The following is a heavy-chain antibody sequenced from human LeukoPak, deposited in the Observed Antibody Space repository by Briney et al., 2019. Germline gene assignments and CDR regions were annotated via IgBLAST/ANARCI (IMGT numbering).Heavy chain of an antibody. D-gene: IGHD3-10*01. CDR3: ATRGMVRGVNFDY. CDR2: IYTSGST. J-gene: IGHJ4*02. CDR1: GGSITIYY. V-gene: IGHV4-4*07. Sequence: SETLSLTCTVSGGSITIYYRSWIRQPAGKGLEWIGRIYTSGSTNYNPSLKSRVTMSVDTSKNQFSLKLSSVTAADTAVYYCATRGMVRGVNFDYWGQGTLVTVSS.